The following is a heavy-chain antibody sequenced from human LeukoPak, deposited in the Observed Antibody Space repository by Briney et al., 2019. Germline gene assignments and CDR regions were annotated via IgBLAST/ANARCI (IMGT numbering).Heavy chain of an antibody. J-gene: IGHJ3*01. Sequence: GGSLRLSCTASGFTFSNYAMSWVRQAPGKGLEWVSTVTSSARTTYYADSVKGRFAISRDNSENTLYLQMNGLRAEDTAVYYCAKKIRLLWASDALDLWGQGTMVTVSS. V-gene: IGHV3-23*01. CDR1: GFTFSNYA. CDR2: VTSSARTT. D-gene: IGHD2-15*01. CDR3: AKKIRLLWASDALDL.